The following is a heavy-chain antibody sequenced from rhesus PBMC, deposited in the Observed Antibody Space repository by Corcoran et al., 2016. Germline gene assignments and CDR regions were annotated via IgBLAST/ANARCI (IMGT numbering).Heavy chain of an antibody. V-gene: IGHV4-106*01. CDR1: GGSISDDYY. CDR2: FYGSGGGT. CDR3: ARSKGVTLFDY. D-gene: IGHD4-23*01. Sequence: QVQLQESGPGLVKPSETLSLTCAVSGGSISDDYYWSWLRQPPGKGLEWLGYFYGSGGGTNYNPSLKNRFIISIDTSKNQFSLKLSSVTAADTAVYYCARSKGVTLFDYWGQGVLVTVSS. J-gene: IGHJ4*01.